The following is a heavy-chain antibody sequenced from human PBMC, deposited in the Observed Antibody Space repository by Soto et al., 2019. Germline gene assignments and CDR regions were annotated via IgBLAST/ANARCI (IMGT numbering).Heavy chain of an antibody. CDR3: AKLRLGRGSFYSFFDY. D-gene: IGHD1-26*01. V-gene: IGHV3-23*01. J-gene: IGHJ4*02. CDR1: GFTFSSYA. Sequence: EVQLLESGGGVVQPGGSLRLSCAAPGFTFSSYAMSWVRQAPGKGLEWVAAISASGDDTYYSDSVKGRFTISRDNSKNTLYLQMNSLRVEDTAVYYCAKLRLGRGSFYSFFDYWGQGTLVTVSS. CDR2: ISASGDDT.